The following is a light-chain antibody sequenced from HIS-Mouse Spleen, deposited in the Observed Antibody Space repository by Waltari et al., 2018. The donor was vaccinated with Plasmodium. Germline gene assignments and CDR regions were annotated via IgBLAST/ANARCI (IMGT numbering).Light chain of an antibody. J-gene: IGKJ1*01. Sequence: DIQMTQSPSSLSASVGDRVTIPCRASQGISNYLAWYQQKPGKVPKLLTYAASTLQSAVPSRFSGSGSGTDFTLTISSLQPEDVATYYCQKYNSAPWTFGQGTKVEIK. CDR3: QKYNSAPWT. V-gene: IGKV1-27*01. CDR2: AAS. CDR1: QGISNY.